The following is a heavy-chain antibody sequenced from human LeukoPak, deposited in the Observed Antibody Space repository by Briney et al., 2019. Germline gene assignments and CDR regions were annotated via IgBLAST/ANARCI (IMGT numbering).Heavy chain of an antibody. CDR3: ARDLQQQLVPW. CDR1: GYTFTDYY. Sequence: ASVKVSCKASGYTFTDYYIHWVRQAPGQGLEWMGWINPNSGYTKYAQKFQGRVTMTRDTSISTAYMELSRLRSDDTAVYYCARDLQQQLVPWWGQGTLVTVSS. V-gene: IGHV1-2*02. D-gene: IGHD6-13*01. J-gene: IGHJ4*02. CDR2: INPNSGYT.